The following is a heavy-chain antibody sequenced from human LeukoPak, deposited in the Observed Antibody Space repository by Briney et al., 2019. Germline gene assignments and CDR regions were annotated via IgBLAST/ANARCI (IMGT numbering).Heavy chain of an antibody. CDR1: GFTFDACM. Sequence: GGSLRLSCGASGFTFDACMMHWVRQSPGKGLEWVSLMSWDGGTTYYADSVKGRFIISRDNSKNSLYLQMNSLKTEDTALYYCAKDGVGANPVRDWYFDLWGRGTLVTVSS. V-gene: IGHV3-43*01. CDR2: MSWDGGTT. D-gene: IGHD1-26*01. CDR3: AKDGVGANPVRDWYFDL. J-gene: IGHJ2*01.